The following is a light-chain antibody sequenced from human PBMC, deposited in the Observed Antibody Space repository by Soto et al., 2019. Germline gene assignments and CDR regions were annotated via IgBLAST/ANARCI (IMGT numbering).Light chain of an antibody. V-gene: IGLV4-60*02. CDR2: LEGSGSY. Sequence: QAVVTQSSSASASLGSSVKLTCTLSSGHSSYIIAWHQQQPGKAPRYLMKLEGSGSYNKGSGVPDRVSGSSSGADRYLTISHLQFEDEADYYCETWDSNTHAVFGGGTKVTVL. CDR1: SGHSSYI. J-gene: IGLJ3*02. CDR3: ETWDSNTHAV.